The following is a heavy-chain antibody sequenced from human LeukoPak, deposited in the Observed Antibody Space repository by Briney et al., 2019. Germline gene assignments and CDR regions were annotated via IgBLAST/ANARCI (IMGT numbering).Heavy chain of an antibody. V-gene: IGHV3-23*01. Sequence: GSLRLSCAASGFTFSSYGMSWVRQAPGKGLEWVSAINGAAINTYYADSVKGRFIISRDNSKNTLYLQMNSLRAEDTAVYFCAKRGLTGTKEFDYWGQGTLVTVSS. CDR1: GFTFSSYG. J-gene: IGHJ4*02. D-gene: IGHD1-7*01. CDR3: AKRGLTGTKEFDY. CDR2: INGAAINT.